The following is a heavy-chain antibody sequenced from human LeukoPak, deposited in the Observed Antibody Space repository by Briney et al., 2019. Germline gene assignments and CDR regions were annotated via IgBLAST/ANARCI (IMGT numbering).Heavy chain of an antibody. J-gene: IGHJ4*02. Sequence: GGSLRLSCAASGFTFSSYGMHWVRQAPGKGLEWVAFIRYDGSNKYYADSVKGRFTISRDNSKNTLYLQMNSLRAEDTAVYYCANDFWSGYYLDYWGQGTLVTVSS. CDR2: IRYDGSNK. V-gene: IGHV3-30*02. CDR1: GFTFSSYG. CDR3: ANDFWSGYYLDY. D-gene: IGHD3-3*01.